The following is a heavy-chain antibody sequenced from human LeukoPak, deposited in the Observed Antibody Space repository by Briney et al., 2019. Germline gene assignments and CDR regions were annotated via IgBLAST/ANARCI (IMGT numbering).Heavy chain of an antibody. J-gene: IGHJ5*02. Sequence: ASVKVSCKASGYTFTSYYMHWVRQAPGQGLEWMGIINPSGGSTSYAQKFQGRVTMTWDTSTSTVYMELSSLRSEDTAVYYCARVNVVRSGIGSGWFDPWGQGTLVTVSS. CDR2: INPSGGST. V-gene: IGHV1-46*01. CDR3: ARVNVVRSGIGSGWFDP. D-gene: IGHD2-15*01. CDR1: GYTFTSYY.